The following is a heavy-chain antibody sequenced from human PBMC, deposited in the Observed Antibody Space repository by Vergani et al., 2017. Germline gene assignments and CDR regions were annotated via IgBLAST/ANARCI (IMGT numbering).Heavy chain of an antibody. CDR1: GFTFSSYG. J-gene: IGHJ5*02. CDR3: AKDAPSSGYYYARLDSIEGWFDP. V-gene: IGHV3-33*06. CDR2: IWYDGSNK. D-gene: IGHD3-22*01. Sequence: QVQLVESGGGVVQPGRSLRLSCAASGFTFSSYGMHWVRQAPGKGLEWVAVIWYDGSNKYYADSVKGRFTISRDNSKNTLYLQVNSLRAEDTAVYYCAKDAPSSGYYYARLDSIEGWFDPWGQGTLVTVSS.